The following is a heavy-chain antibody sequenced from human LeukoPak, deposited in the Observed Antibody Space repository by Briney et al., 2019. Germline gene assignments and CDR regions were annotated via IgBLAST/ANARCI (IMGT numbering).Heavy chain of an antibody. CDR2: ISADAVDT. CDR1: GFTFSNHA. Sequence: HPGGSLRLSCVASGFTFSNHAMTWVRQAPGKGLEWVSAISADAVDTFYAPSVKGRFTISRDNSKNTLYLQINSLRAEDTAMYYCAKDVWWSVSWGQGTLVTVSS. V-gene: IGHV3-23*01. CDR3: AKDVWWSVS. J-gene: IGHJ5*02. D-gene: IGHD2-8*02.